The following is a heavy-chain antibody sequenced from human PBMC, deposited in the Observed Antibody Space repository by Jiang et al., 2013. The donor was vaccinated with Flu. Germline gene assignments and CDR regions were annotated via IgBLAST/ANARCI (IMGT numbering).Heavy chain of an antibody. D-gene: IGHD3-10*01. CDR2: IYHSGST. V-gene: IGHV4-38-2*01. CDR1: GYSISSGYY. J-gene: IGHJ4*02. CDR3: ARGVTMVRGVAYYFDY. Sequence: TLSLTCAVSGYSISSGYYWGWIRQPPGKGLEWIGSIYHSGSTYYNPSLKSRVTISVDTSKNQFSLKLSSVTAADTAVYYCARGVTMVRGVAYYFDYWGQGTLVTVSS.